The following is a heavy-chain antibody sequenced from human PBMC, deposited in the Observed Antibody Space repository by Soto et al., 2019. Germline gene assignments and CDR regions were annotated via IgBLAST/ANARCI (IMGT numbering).Heavy chain of an antibody. CDR2: IYYSGST. D-gene: IGHD5-18*01. CDR1: GGSISSYY. Sequence: RSLTCTVSGGSISSYYWSWIRQPPGKGLEWIGYIYYSGSTNYNPSLKSRVTISVDTSKNQFSLKLSSVTAADTAVYYCARVSYSYRLAFDIWGQGTMVTVSS. CDR3: ARVSYSYRLAFDI. J-gene: IGHJ3*02. V-gene: IGHV4-59*01.